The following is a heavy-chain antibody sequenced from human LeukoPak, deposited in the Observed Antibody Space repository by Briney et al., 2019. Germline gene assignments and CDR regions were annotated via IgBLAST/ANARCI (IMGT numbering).Heavy chain of an antibody. CDR2: IYTSGST. Sequence: SQTLSLTCTVSGGSISSGGYYWSWIRQPAGKGLEWIGRIYTSGSTNYNPSLKSRVTISVDTSKNQFSLKLSSVTAADTAVYFWGRRIENRNRLDGPWGQGTLVTVSS. V-gene: IGHV4-61*02. D-gene: IGHD1/OR15-1a*01. CDR1: GGSISSGGYY. CDR3: GRRIENRNRLDGP. J-gene: IGHJ5*01.